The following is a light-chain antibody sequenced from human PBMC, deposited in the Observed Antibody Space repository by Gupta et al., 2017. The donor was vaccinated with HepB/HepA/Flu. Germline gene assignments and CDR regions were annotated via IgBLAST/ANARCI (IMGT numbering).Light chain of an antibody. CDR3: AVWDDSLTGPL. CDR1: SSNIGSNT. CDR2: NNN. V-gene: IGLV1-44*01. J-gene: IGLJ3*02. Sequence: QSVLTQPPSASGTPGQRLIIYCSGSSSNIGSNTVNWYQQVPGTAPKLLIYNNNERPSGVPDRFSGSKSGTSASLASSGLQSEDEADYHCAVWDDSLTGPLFGGGTKLTVL.